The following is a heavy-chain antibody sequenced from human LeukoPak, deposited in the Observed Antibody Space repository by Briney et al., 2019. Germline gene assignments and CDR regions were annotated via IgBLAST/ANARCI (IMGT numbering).Heavy chain of an antibody. CDR3: AKDSEIAAAGSYWYFDL. CDR2: ISYDGSNK. J-gene: IGHJ2*01. Sequence: PGRPLRLSCAASGFTFRSYDMHWVRQAPDKGLQWEAVISYDGSNKHHTDSVKGRFTISRDNSKNTLYLQMNSLRAEDTAVYYCAKDSEIAAAGSYWYFDLWGRGTLVTVSS. D-gene: IGHD6-13*01. CDR1: GFTFRSYD. V-gene: IGHV3-30*10.